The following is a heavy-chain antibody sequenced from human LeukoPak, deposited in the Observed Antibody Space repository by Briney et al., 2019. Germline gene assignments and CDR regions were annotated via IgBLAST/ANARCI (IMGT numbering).Heavy chain of an antibody. CDR1: GFTFSSYA. Sequence: GGSLRLSCAASGFTFSSYATHWVRQAPGKGLEYVSAISSNGGSTYYANSVKGRFTISRDNSKNTLYLQMGSLRAEDMAVYYCARDASIAAPLGSYFDYWGQGTLVTVSS. V-gene: IGHV3-64*01. D-gene: IGHD6-6*01. CDR2: ISSNGGST. CDR3: ARDASIAAPLGSYFDY. J-gene: IGHJ4*02.